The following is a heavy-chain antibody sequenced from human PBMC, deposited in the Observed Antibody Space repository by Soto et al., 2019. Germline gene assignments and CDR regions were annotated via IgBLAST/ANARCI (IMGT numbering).Heavy chain of an antibody. D-gene: IGHD2-8*01. CDR1: GFTFRSYG. CDR3: ARDSPASCMDGVCDPDN. V-gene: IGHV3-33*01. Sequence: QVQVVESGGGVVQPGRSLRLSCVGSGFTFRSYGMHWVRQAPGKGLEWLAIIWYDGSKTYYGDSVKGRFIISRDNSKNTVYLQMNSLRVEDTAVYYCARDSPASCMDGVCDPDNWGQGTLVTVSS. CDR2: IWYDGSKT. J-gene: IGHJ4*02.